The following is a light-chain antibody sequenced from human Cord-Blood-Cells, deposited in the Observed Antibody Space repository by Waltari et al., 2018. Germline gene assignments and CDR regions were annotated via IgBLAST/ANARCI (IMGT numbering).Light chain of an antibody. V-gene: IGLV3-21*03. J-gene: IGLJ2*01. CDR1: NIGSKS. CDR3: QVWDSSSDHVV. CDR2: DDS. Sequence: SYVLTQPPSVPVAPGKTARITWGGNNIGSKSVPWYQQKPGQAPVLVVYDDSDRPSGIPERFSGSNSGNTATLTISGVEAGDEADYYCQVWDSSSDHVVFGGGTKLTVL.